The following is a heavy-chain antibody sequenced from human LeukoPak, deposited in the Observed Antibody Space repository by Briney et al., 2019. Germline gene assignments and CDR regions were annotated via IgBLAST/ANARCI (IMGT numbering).Heavy chain of an antibody. V-gene: IGHV3-23*01. CDR3: ASRTDYYDSSGYYWDIDY. D-gene: IGHD3-22*01. Sequence: GGSLRLSCAASGFTFSDYYMSWIRQAPGKGLEWVSAISGSGGSTYYADSVKGRFTISRDNSKNTLYLQMNSLRAEDTAVYYCASRTDYYDSSGYYWDIDYWGQGTLVTVSS. J-gene: IGHJ4*02. CDR1: GFTFSDYY. CDR2: ISGSGGST.